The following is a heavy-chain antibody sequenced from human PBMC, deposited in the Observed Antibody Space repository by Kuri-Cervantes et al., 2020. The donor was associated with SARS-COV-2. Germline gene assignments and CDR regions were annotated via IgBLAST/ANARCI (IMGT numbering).Heavy chain of an antibody. CDR2: IYYGGST. Sequence: SETLSLTCTVSGGSISSGDYYWSWIRQPPGKGLEWIGYIYYGGSTYYNPSLKSRVTISVDTSKNQFCLKLNSVTAADTAVYYCAREGYGATNWYFDLWGRGTLVTVSS. J-gene: IGHJ2*01. V-gene: IGHV4-30-4*08. CDR3: AREGYGATNWYFDL. D-gene: IGHD4-17*01. CDR1: GGSISSGDYY.